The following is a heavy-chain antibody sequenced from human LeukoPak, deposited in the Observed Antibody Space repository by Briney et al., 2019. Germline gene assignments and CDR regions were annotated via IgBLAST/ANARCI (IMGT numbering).Heavy chain of an antibody. CDR2: ISGSGGNT. Sequence: GGSLRLSCVGSGFTFSSHAMSWVRQAPGKGLEWVSVISGSGGNTYYADSVKGRFTISRDNSKNTLYLQLNSLRAEDMAVYYCTQDLYGDYDFDCWGQGTLVTVSS. CDR1: GFTFSSHA. CDR3: TQDLYGDYDFDC. V-gene: IGHV3-23*01. D-gene: IGHD4-17*01. J-gene: IGHJ4*02.